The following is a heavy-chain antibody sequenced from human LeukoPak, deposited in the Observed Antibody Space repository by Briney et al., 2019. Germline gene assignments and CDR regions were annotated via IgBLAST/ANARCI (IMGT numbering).Heavy chain of an antibody. V-gene: IGHV3-7*04. Sequence: GGSLRLSCAASGFTFSNYWMSWVRQAPGKGLEWVANIKQNGSEIYYVDSVKGRFTLSRDNAKNTLYLQMNSLRAEDTAVYHCARGNYGVDVWGQGATVTVSS. J-gene: IGHJ6*02. CDR2: IKQNGSEI. CDR1: GFTFSNYW. CDR3: ARGNYGVDV.